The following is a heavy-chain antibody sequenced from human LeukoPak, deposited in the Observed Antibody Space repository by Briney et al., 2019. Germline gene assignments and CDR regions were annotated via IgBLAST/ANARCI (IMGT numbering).Heavy chain of an antibody. CDR1: GYSFTNYW. CDR2: IDPRDSYT. V-gene: IGHV5-10-1*01. Sequence: GEPLKISCKASGYSFTNYWISWVRQMPGKGLEWMGRIDPRDSYTKYSPSFEGPVTISVDKSISTAFLQWSSLKASDSAIYFCATGASKVTTDFANYWGQGTQVAVSS. J-gene: IGHJ4*02. D-gene: IGHD4-17*01. CDR3: ATGASKVTTDFANY.